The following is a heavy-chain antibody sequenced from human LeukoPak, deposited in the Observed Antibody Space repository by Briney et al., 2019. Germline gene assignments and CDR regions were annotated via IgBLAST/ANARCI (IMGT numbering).Heavy chain of an antibody. CDR2: ISSSGDST. CDR1: GFTFSNYG. Sequence: GGSLRLSCAASGFTFSNYGLSWVRQAPGKGLEWVSHISSSGDSTYYADSVKGRFTISRDNSKSTLYLQMNSLRAEDTAVYYCARDGGCSTFNCYLDYWGQGTLVTVSS. J-gene: IGHJ4*02. D-gene: IGHD2-21*02. V-gene: IGHV3-23*01. CDR3: ARDGGCSTFNCYLDY.